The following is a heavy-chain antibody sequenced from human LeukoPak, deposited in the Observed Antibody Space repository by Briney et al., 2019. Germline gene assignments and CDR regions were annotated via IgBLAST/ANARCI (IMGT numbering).Heavy chain of an antibody. CDR2: IYNTGNT. Sequence: SETLSLNCTVSGASTSSYYWSWIRQPPGKGLEYIGYIYNTGNTNYNPSLKSRVTISADTSKNQLTLKLSSVTAADTAVYFCARLRNRNTFTFWSQGTMVTVSS. V-gene: IGHV4-59*08. D-gene: IGHD1/OR15-1a*01. CDR1: GASTSSYY. J-gene: IGHJ3*01. CDR3: ARLRNRNTFTF.